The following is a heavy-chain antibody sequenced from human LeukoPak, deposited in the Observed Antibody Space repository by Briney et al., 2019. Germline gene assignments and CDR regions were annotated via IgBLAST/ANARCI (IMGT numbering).Heavy chain of an antibody. V-gene: IGHV3-21*01. CDR3: AREGLRAYYFDY. CDR2: ISSSSSYI. J-gene: IGHJ4*02. Sequence: GGPLRLSCAASGFTFSSYSMNWVRQAPGKGLEWVSSISSSSSYIYYTDSVKGRFTISRDNAKNSLYLQMNSLRAEDTAVYYCAREGLRAYYFDYWGQGTLVTVSS. CDR1: GFTFSSYS.